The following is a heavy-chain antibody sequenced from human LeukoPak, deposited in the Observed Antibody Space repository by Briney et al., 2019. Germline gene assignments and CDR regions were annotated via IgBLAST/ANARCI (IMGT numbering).Heavy chain of an antibody. J-gene: IGHJ4*02. Sequence: GGSLRLPCAASGFAFRTYGMNWVRQAPGKGLEWVSDISDSGGSTHYADSVKGRFTISRDNSKNTLYLQMNSLRAEDTAIYYCAKGWRQLVQGYYFDYWGQGTLVTVSS. D-gene: IGHD6-6*01. CDR1: GFAFRTYG. V-gene: IGHV3-23*01. CDR2: ISDSGGST. CDR3: AKGWRQLVQGYYFDY.